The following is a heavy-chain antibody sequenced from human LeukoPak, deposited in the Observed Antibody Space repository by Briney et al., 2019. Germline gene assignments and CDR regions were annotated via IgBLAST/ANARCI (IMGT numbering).Heavy chain of an antibody. V-gene: IGHV1-46*01. CDR2: INPRGGTT. CDR3: ARGRDTGYEVYYYYYRDV. J-gene: IGHJ6*03. D-gene: IGHD5-12*01. Sequence: ASVKVSCKASGYSFSSYYMHWVRQAPGQGLEWMGIINPRGGTTTYAQKFQGRAAMTRDTSTSTVYMEVSGLRSEDTAIYYCARGRDTGYEVYYYYYRDVWGQGTTVTVSS. CDR1: GYSFSSYY.